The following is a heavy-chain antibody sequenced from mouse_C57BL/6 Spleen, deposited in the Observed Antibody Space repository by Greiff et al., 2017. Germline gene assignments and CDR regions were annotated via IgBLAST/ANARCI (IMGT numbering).Heavy chain of an antibody. V-gene: IGHV1-64*01. CDR3: ARGGHGKGYYFDY. D-gene: IGHD1-1*01. J-gene: IGHJ2*01. CDR2: IHPNSGST. Sequence: VQLQQPGAELVKPGASVKLSCKASGYTFTSYWMHWVKQRPGQGLEWIGMIHPNSGSTNYNEKFKSKATLTVDKSSSTAYMQLSSLTSEDSAVYYCARGGHGKGYYFDYWGQGTTLTVSS. CDR1: GYTFTSYW.